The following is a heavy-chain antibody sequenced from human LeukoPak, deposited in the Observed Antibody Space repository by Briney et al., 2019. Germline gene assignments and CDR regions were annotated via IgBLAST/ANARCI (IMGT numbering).Heavy chain of an antibody. CDR3: ARGSFDGIDY. J-gene: IGHJ4*02. Sequence: SETLSLTCAVSGGSISSSNWWNWVRQPPGKGLEWIGEINDSGSTKYNSSLKSRVAILIDTSKNQFFLKLTSVTAADTAVYYCARGSFDGIDYWGQGTLVTVSS. CDR2: INDSGST. CDR1: GGSISSSNW. V-gene: IGHV4-4*02. D-gene: IGHD1-26*01.